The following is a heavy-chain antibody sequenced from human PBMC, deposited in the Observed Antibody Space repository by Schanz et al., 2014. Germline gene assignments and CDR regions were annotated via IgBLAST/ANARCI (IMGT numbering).Heavy chain of an antibody. Sequence: QVQLLQSGAEVKKPGASVKVSCKASGYSFISHAIHWVRQAPGQRLEWMGWINAANGNTRYSQKFQGRVTITRDTSASTAYMELSSLRSDDTAVYYCAREGGALAGAGTAKNDYWGQGTLVTVSS. J-gene: IGHJ4*02. D-gene: IGHD6-13*01. V-gene: IGHV1-3*01. CDR3: AREGGALAGAGTAKNDY. CDR1: GYSFISHA. CDR2: INAANGNT.